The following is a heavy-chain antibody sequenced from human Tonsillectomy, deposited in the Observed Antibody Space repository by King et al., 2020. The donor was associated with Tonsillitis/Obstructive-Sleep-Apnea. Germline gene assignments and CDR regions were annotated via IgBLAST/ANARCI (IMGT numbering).Heavy chain of an antibody. V-gene: IGHV1-46*01. D-gene: IGHD1-26*01. CDR3: AGEVPPRAFDC. Sequence: QLVQSGAEVKKPGASVKVSCMASGYTFTRYYIHWVRQAPGQGLEWMGIINPSGGSTTYAQKFQGRVTMTRDTSTSTVYMDLSSLRSEDTAVYYCAGEVPPRAFDCWGQGSLVTVSS. J-gene: IGHJ4*02. CDR1: GYTFTRYY. CDR2: INPSGGST.